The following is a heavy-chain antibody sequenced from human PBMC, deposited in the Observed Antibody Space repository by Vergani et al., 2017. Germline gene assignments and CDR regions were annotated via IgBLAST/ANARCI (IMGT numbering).Heavy chain of an antibody. CDR2: ISGSGATS. D-gene: IGHD1-26*01. Sequence: EVRLLESGGGLVQPGGSLRLSCVGSGFTFTSYAMNWVRQAPGKGLEWVSGISGSGATSYYAESMKGRFAMSRDNSKNTVYVQMYNLKPEDTAVYYCAKDMEDRAGGSYYYYYYGMDVWGQGTTVTVSS. CDR3: AKDMEDRAGGSYYYYYYGMDV. V-gene: IGHV3-23*01. CDR1: GFTFTSYA. J-gene: IGHJ6*02.